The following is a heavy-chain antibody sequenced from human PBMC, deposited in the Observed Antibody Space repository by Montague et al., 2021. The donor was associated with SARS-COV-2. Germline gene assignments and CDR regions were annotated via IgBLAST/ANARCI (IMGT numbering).Heavy chain of an antibody. CDR3: ARDIAVAGLFDY. D-gene: IGHD6-19*01. CDR2: SITTNY. Sequence: TLSLTCAVSGGSISSGNYYWSWMRQPAGMGLEWISRLSITTNYNFNPSLKSRVTISVDTSKSQFSLKLSSVTAADTAVYYCARDIAVAGLFDYWGQGTLVTVSS. V-gene: IGHV4-61*02. J-gene: IGHJ4*02. CDR1: GGSISSGNYY.